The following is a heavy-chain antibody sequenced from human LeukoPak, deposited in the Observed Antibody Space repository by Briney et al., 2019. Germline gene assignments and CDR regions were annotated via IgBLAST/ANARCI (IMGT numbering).Heavy chain of an antibody. CDR3: ARTDCTNGVCYRGLRFDP. J-gene: IGHJ5*02. CDR2: IYYSGST. CDR1: GGSFSGYY. Sequence: PSETPSLTCAVYGGSFSGYYWSWIRQPPGKGLEWIGYIYYSGSTNYNPSLKSRVTISVDTSKNQFSLKLSSVTAADTAVYYCARTDCTNGVCYRGLRFDPWGQGTLVTVSS. V-gene: IGHV4-59*01. D-gene: IGHD2-8*01.